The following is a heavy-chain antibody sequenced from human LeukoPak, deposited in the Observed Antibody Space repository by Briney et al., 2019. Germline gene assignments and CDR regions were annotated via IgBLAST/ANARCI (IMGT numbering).Heavy chain of an antibody. D-gene: IGHD5-18*01. CDR3: ARSWDTAMVSYFDY. CDR1: GGTFSSYA. CDR2: IIPIFGTA. J-gene: IGHJ4*02. V-gene: IGHV1-69*13. Sequence: ASVKVSCKASGGTFSSYAISWVRQAPGQGLEWMGGIIPIFGTAKYAQKFQGRVTITADESTSTAYMELSSLRSEDTAVYYCARSWDTAMVSYFDYWGQGTLVTVSS.